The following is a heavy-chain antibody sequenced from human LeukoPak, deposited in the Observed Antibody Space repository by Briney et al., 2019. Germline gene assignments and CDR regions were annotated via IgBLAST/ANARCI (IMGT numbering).Heavy chain of an antibody. V-gene: IGHV4-34*01. Sequence: SETLSLTCAVYGGSFSGYYWGWIRQPPGKGLEWIGEINHSGSTNYNPSLKSRVTISVDTSKNQFSLKLSSVTAADTAVYYCASGQGDYGDYAWGQGTLVTVSS. CDR1: GGSFSGYY. CDR3: ASGQGDYGDYA. CDR2: INHSGST. J-gene: IGHJ5*02. D-gene: IGHD4-17*01.